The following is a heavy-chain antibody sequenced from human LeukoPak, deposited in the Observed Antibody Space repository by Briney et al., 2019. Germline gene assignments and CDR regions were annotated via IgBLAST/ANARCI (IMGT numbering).Heavy chain of an antibody. D-gene: IGHD1-26*01. Sequence: ASVKVSCKASGYTFTSYGISWVRQAPGQGLEWMGWISAYNGNTNYAQKLQGRVTMTTDTSTSTAYMELRSLRSDDTSVYYCARVVGATAGGYNWFDPWGQGTLVTVSS. CDR2: ISAYNGNT. V-gene: IGHV1-18*01. J-gene: IGHJ5*02. CDR1: GYTFTSYG. CDR3: ARVVGATAGGYNWFDP.